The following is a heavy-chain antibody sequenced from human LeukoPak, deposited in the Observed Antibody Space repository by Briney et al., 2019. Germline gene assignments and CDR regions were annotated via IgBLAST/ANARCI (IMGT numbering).Heavy chain of an antibody. D-gene: IGHD6-6*01. Sequence: GGSLRLSCAASGFTFSSSAMSWVRQAPGKGLEWVSAINGGGGSTYYADSVKGRFTISRDNSKNTLYLQMNSLRAEDTAVYYCARDPGAYSSSPIDYWGQGTLVTVSS. CDR3: ARDPGAYSSSPIDY. CDR2: INGGGGST. V-gene: IGHV3-23*01. J-gene: IGHJ4*02. CDR1: GFTFSSSA.